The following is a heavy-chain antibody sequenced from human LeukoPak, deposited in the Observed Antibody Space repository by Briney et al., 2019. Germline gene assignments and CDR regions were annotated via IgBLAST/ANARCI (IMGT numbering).Heavy chain of an antibody. D-gene: IGHD3-22*01. V-gene: IGHV4-39*07. CDR1: SGSISTSNYY. J-gene: IGHJ5*02. CDR3: AGARRGYYDSSGYLFDP. CDR2: IFYSGST. Sequence: PSETLSLTCTVSSGSISTSNYYWGWVRQPPGKALEWIGNIFYSGSTYYSPSLKSRVTMSVDTSKNQFSLKLSSVTAADTAVYYCAGARRGYYDSSGYLFDPWGQGTLVTVPS.